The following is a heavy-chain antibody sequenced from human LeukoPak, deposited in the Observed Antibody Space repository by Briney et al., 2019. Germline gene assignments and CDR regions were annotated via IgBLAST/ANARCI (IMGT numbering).Heavy chain of an antibody. V-gene: IGHV3-74*01. CDR3: VRLLDVDY. Sequence: GGSLRLSCAASGFTFRNYWMHWVRQAPGKGLVWVSRINPDGATTDYAGSVKGRFTISRDNAKNMVYLQMDSLRAEDTAAYCCVRLLDVDYWGQGTLVTVSS. D-gene: IGHD1-1*01. J-gene: IGHJ4*02. CDR2: INPDGATT. CDR1: GFTFRNYW.